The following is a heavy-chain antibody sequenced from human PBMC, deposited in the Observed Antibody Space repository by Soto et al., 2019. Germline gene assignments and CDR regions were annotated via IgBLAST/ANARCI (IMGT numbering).Heavy chain of an antibody. CDR3: ARGRGSYSSSHLFDY. CDR2: IYYSGST. V-gene: IGHV4-30-4*01. J-gene: IGHJ4*02. D-gene: IGHD6-13*01. Sequence: KASETLSLTCTVSGGSISSGDYYWSWIRQPPGKGLEWIGYIYYSGSTYYNPSLKSRVTISVDTSKNQFSLKLSSVTAADTAVYYCARGRGSYSSSHLFDYWGQGTLVTVSS. CDR1: GGSISSGDYY.